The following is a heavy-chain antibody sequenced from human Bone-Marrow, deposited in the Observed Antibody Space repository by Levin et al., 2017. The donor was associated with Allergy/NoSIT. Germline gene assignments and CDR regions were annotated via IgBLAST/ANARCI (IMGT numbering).Heavy chain of an antibody. D-gene: IGHD5-24*01. V-gene: IGHV1-46*01. CDR3: AREISSITSDAFDI. J-gene: IGHJ3*02. CDR1: GNIFTRYN. Sequence: ASVKVSCKASGNIFTRYNLHWLRQAPGQGLEWMGIIKSGSGSTGYAEKFRGRVTMTRDTSTTTVYMELRSLRSEDTAVYYCAREISSITSDAFDIWGQGTMVIVSS. CDR2: IKSGSGST.